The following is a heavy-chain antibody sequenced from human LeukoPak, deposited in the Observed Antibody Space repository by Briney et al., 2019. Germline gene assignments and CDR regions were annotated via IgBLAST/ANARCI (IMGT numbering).Heavy chain of an antibody. D-gene: IGHD3-16*01. Sequence: GGSLRLSCAASGFTVSSNYMSWVRQAPGRGPEWVSVFYSGGDRYYTDSVKGRFTISRDNSKNTLYLQMNSLRAEDTAVFYCVRHSYDGYYFAYWGQGTLVTVSS. CDR2: FYSGGDR. CDR1: GFTVSSNY. J-gene: IGHJ4*02. V-gene: IGHV3-53*01. CDR3: VRHSYDGYYFAY.